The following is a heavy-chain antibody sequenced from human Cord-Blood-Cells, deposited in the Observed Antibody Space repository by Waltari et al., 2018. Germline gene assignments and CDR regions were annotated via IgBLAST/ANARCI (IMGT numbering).Heavy chain of an antibody. CDR3: ARPLSGYSYGYDY. D-gene: IGHD5-18*01. V-gene: IGHV1-2*04. CDR1: GYTFTGYY. CDR2: INPNSGGT. Sequence: QVQLVQSGAEVKKPGASVKVSCKASGYTFTGYYLHWVLKAPGQGLEWMGWINPNSGGTNYAQKFQGWVTMTRDTSISTAYMELSRLRSDDTAVYYCARPLSGYSYGYDYWGQGTLVTVSS. J-gene: IGHJ4*02.